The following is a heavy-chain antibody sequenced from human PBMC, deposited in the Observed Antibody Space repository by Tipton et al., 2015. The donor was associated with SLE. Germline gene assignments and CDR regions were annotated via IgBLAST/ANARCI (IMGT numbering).Heavy chain of an antibody. J-gene: IGHJ4*02. D-gene: IGHD1-26*01. CDR3: ARVRESRHAAYFDY. Sequence: TLSLTCTVSGGSISSGGYYWSWIRQHPGKGLEWIGYIYYSGSTYYNPSLKSRVTISVDTSKNQFSLKLSSVTAADTAVYYCARVRESRHAAYFDYWGQGTLVTVSS. CDR1: GGSISSGGYY. V-gene: IGHV4-31*03. CDR2: IYYSGST.